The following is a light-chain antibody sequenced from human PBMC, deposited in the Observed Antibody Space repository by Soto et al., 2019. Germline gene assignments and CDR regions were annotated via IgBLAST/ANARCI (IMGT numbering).Light chain of an antibody. V-gene: IGKV3-20*01. CDR2: GAS. J-gene: IGKJ1*01. Sequence: EIGLSQSPGTLSLSPGERVTLSCRASQSIDNNHLAWYQQKPGQAPRLLIYGASNRATGIPDRFSGSGSGTDFTLTISRLEPEDFAVYYCQQYGSSGTFGQGTKVDI. CDR3: QQYGSSGT. CDR1: QSIDNNH.